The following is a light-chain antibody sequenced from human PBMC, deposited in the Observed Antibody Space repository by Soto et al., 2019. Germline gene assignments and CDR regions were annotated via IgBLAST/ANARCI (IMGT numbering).Light chain of an antibody. Sequence: DIQMTQSPSTLSASVGDRVTFTCLASQSVSIWLAWYQQKPGKAPKLLISGASTLESGVPSRFSGSGSGTEFTLTISRLQPDDFATYYCQQYKNSLTFGQGTKVDIK. CDR2: GAS. J-gene: IGKJ1*01. CDR1: QSVSIW. V-gene: IGKV1-5*01. CDR3: QQYKNSLT.